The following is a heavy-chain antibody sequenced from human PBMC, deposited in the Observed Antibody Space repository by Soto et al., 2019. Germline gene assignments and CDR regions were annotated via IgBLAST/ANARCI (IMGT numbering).Heavy chain of an antibody. CDR3: ARSVEGHFDY. Sequence: EVQLVESGGGLVQPGGSLRLSCAASGFPFSIYSMNWVRQAPGKGLEWSSYITSDTNTIKYADSVKGRFTISRDNAKNLVYLQMNSLRDEDRAVYFCARSVEGHFDYWGKGTVVTVSS. CDR1: GFPFSIYS. D-gene: IGHD6-19*01. V-gene: IGHV3-48*02. J-gene: IGHJ4*02. CDR2: ITSDTNTI.